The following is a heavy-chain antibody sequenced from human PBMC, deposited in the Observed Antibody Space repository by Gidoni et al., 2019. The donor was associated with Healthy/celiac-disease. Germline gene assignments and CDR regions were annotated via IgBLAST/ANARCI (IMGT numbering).Heavy chain of an antibody. Sequence: LQLQESGPGLVKPSETLSLTCTASGGSISSSSYYWGWIRQPPGKGRAWIGSIYYSGSTYYNPSHKSRVTISEDTSKNQFSLKLSSVTAADTAVYYCASLGARKAGYWGQGTLVTVSS. CDR3: ASLGARKAGY. CDR2: IYYSGST. V-gene: IGHV4-39*01. J-gene: IGHJ4*02. CDR1: GGSISSSSYY. D-gene: IGHD3-16*01.